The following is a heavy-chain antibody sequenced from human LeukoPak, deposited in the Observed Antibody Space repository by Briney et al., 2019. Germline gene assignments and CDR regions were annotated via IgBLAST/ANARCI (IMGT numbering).Heavy chain of an antibody. Sequence: GGSLRLSCAASGFTFSSYSMNWVRQAPGKGLGWVSSISSSSSYIYYADSVKGRFTISRDNAKNSLYLQMNSLRAEDTAVYYCARRIHRVTAMPPDYWGQGTLVTVSS. J-gene: IGHJ4*02. CDR1: GFTFSSYS. D-gene: IGHD5-18*01. CDR3: ARRIHRVTAMPPDY. V-gene: IGHV3-21*01. CDR2: ISSSSSYI.